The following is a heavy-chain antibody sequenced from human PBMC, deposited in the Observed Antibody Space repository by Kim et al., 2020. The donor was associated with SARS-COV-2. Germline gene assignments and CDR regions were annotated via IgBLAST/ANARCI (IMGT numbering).Heavy chain of an antibody. CDR2: INHSGST. J-gene: IGHJ4*02. CDR3: ARCRPTIARLDY. CDR1: GWSFSGSY. Sequence: SETLSLTCAVYGWSFSGSYWSWIRQPPGKGLEWIGEINHSGSTNYNPSLKSRVTISVDTSKNQFSLKLRAVTAADTAVYYCARCRPTIARLDYWGQGTLVTVSS. D-gene: IGHD5-12*01. V-gene: IGHV4-34*01.